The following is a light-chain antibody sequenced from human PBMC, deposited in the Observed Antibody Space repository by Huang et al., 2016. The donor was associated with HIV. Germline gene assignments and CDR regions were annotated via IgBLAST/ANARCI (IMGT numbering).Light chain of an antibody. CDR3: QQTSDTPQT. CDR1: QSIDRY. J-gene: IGKJ1*01. Sequence: DIQMTQSPSSLSASVGDRVTITCRASQSIDRYLNWYQQKPGKVPKLLIYAASTLQSGVPSTFSGSGSGTEFTLSISSLQPQDIATYYCQQTSDTPQTFGQGTKVEVK. V-gene: IGKV1-39*01. CDR2: AAS.